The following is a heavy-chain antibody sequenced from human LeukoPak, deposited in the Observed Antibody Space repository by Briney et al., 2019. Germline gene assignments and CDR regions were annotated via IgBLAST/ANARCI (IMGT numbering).Heavy chain of an antibody. V-gene: IGHV4-39*01. CDR1: GGSISSSSYY. D-gene: IGHD1-26*01. CDR2: IYYSGST. Sequence: SETLSPTCTVSGGSISSSSYYWGWIRQPPGKGLEWIGSIYYSGSTYYNPSLKSRVTISVDTSKNQFSLKLSSVTAADTAVYYCARHAIVGTTNQLDYWGQGTLVTVSS. CDR3: ARHAIVGTTNQLDY. J-gene: IGHJ4*02.